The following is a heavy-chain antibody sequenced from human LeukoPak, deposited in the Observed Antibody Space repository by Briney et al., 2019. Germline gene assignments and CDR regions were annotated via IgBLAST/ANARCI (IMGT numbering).Heavy chain of an antibody. CDR2: IYSGGST. V-gene: IGHV3-66*01. CDR1: GFTVSSNY. Sequence: GGSLRLSCAASGFTVSSNYMSWVRQAPGKGLEWVSVIYSGGSTYYADSVKGRFTTSRDNPKNTLYLQMNSLRAEDTAVYYCATRDVVVTARPYTDYYGMDVWGQGTTVTVSS. CDR3: ATRDVVVTARPYTDYYGMDV. J-gene: IGHJ6*02. D-gene: IGHD2-21*02.